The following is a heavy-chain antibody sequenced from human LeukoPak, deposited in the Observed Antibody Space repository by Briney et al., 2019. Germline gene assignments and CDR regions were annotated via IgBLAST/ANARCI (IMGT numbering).Heavy chain of an antibody. D-gene: IGHD5-12*01. V-gene: IGHV5-51*01. CDR3: VIGSVATSGVYYYYGMDV. CDR1: GYSFTSYW. Sequence: GESLKISCKGSGYSFTSYWIGWVRQMPGKGLEWMGIIYPGDSDTRYSPSFQGQVTISADKSISTAYLQWGSLKASDTAMYYCVIGSVATSGVYYYYGMDVWGQGTTVTVSS. CDR2: IYPGDSDT. J-gene: IGHJ6*02.